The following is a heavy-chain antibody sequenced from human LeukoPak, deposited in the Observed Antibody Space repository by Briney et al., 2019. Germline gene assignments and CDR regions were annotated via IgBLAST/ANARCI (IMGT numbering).Heavy chain of an antibody. CDR3: ARDRSDYDYVWGSYRLNYYYYYYMDV. Sequence: ASVKVSCKASGYTFTGYYMHWVRQAPGQGLEWMGWINPNSGGTNYAQKFQGRVTMTRDTSISTAYMELSRLRSDDTAVYYCARDRSDYDYVWGSYRLNYYYYYYMDVWGKGTTVTVSS. CDR2: INPNSGGT. CDR1: GYTFTGYY. D-gene: IGHD3-16*02. V-gene: IGHV1-2*02. J-gene: IGHJ6*03.